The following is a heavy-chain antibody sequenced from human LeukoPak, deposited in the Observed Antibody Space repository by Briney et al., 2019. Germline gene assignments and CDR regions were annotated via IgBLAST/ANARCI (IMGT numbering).Heavy chain of an antibody. CDR2: ISGSGGST. CDR3: ARAPPPSDYSSGSIPT. D-gene: IGHD6-19*01. Sequence: GGSLRLSCAASGFTFSSYAMNWVRQAPGKGLEWVSGISGSGGSTYYADSVKGRFTISRDNSKNTLYLQMNSLRAEDTAVYYCARAPPPSDYSSGSIPTWGKGTLVTVSS. J-gene: IGHJ5*02. CDR1: GFTFSSYA. V-gene: IGHV3-23*01.